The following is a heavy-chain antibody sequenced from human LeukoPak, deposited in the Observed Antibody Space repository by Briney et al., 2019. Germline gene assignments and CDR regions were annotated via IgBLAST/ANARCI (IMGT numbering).Heavy chain of an antibody. J-gene: IGHJ4*02. CDR2: IYYSGST. CDR1: GGSISSYY. CDR3: AREDDYGDRGPFDY. D-gene: IGHD4-17*01. Sequence: SETLSLTCTVSGGSISSYYWSWIRQPPGKGLEWIGYIYYSGSTNYNPSLKSRVTISVDTSKNQFSLKLSSVTAADTAVYYCAREDDYGDRGPFDYWGQGTLVTVSS. V-gene: IGHV4-59*01.